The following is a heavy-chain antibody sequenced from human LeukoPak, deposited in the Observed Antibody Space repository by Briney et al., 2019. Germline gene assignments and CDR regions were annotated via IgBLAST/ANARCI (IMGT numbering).Heavy chain of an antibody. Sequence: PSETLSLTCAVYGGFFSGYYWSWIRQPPGKGLEWIGYIYYSGSTNYNPSLKSRVTISVDTSKNQFSLKLSSVTAADTAVYYCARGYDSSGYFGRGWFDPWGQGTLVTVSS. CDR3: ARGYDSSGYFGRGWFDP. CDR1: GGFFSGYY. D-gene: IGHD3-22*01. J-gene: IGHJ5*02. V-gene: IGHV4-59*01. CDR2: IYYSGST.